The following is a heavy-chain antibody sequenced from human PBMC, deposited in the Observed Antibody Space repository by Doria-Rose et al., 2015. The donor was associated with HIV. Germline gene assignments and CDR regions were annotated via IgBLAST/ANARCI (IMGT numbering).Heavy chain of an antibody. CDR3: ARIKSSRWYHKYYFDF. D-gene: IGHD6-13*01. CDR2: IFSDDER. V-gene: IGHV2-26*01. J-gene: IGHJ4*02. CDR1: GVSLSSPGMG. Sequence: QITLKESGPVPVKPTETLTLTCTVSGVSLSSPGMGVSWIRQPPGKALEWLANIFSDDERSYKTSLQSRLTISRGTSKSQVVLTMTDMDPVDTATYYCARIKSSRWYHKYYFDFWGQGTLVIVSA.